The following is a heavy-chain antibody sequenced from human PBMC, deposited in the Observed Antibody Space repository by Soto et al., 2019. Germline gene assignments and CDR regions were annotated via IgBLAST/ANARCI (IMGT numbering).Heavy chain of an antibody. CDR2: ISAYNGNT. J-gene: IGHJ6*02. CDR1: GYTFTSYG. D-gene: IGHD4-4*01. Sequence: ASVKVSCKASGYTFTSYGISWVRQAPGQGLEWMGWISAYNGNTNYAQKLQGRVTMTTDTSTSTAYMELRSMRSDETAVYYCARAWGTTVTTSPSYYYYGMDVWGQGNTVT. V-gene: IGHV1-18*01. CDR3: ARAWGTTVTTSPSYYYYGMDV.